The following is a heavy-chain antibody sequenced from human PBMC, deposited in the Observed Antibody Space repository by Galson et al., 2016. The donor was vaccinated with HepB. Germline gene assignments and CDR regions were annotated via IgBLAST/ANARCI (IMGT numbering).Heavy chain of an antibody. CDR1: GFSFSSFW. J-gene: IGHJ4*02. V-gene: IGHV3-74*01. CDR2: TNEYGSIT. Sequence: SLRLSCAASGFSFSSFWMHWDRQVPGKGLVWVARTNEYGSITDYADSVKGRFTISRDNSKNTLYLQMSSLRAEDTAVYFCARDVGGWGSYWGQGTLVTVSS. D-gene: IGHD3-10*01. CDR3: ARDVGGWGSY.